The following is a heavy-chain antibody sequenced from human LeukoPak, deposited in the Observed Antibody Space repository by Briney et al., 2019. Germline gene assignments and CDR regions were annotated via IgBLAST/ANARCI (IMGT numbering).Heavy chain of an antibody. CDR1: GGSISSYY. CDR2: VYYTGST. D-gene: IGHD5-24*01. J-gene: IGHJ4*02. CDR3: ARGAMATTPFFDY. Sequence: KPSETLSLTCPVSGGSISSYYYWTWIRQPPGKGLEWIGYVYYTGSTNFNPSLKSRVTMSLDTSRNQFSLKLTSLTAADTAVYYCARGAMATTPFFDYWGQGTLVTVSS. V-gene: IGHV4-59*01.